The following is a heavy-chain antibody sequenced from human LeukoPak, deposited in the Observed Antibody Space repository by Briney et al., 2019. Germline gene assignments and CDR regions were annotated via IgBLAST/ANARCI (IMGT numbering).Heavy chain of an antibody. J-gene: IGHJ6*02. V-gene: IGHV4-59*01. CDR1: GGSISGYY. Sequence: SETLSLTCTVSGGSISGYYWSWIRQPPGKGLEWIGYIYYSGSTNYNPSLKSRVTISVDTSKNQFSLKLSSVTAADTAVYYCARENTMVRGVIGHYYYGMDVWGQGTTVTVSS. CDR3: ARENTMVRGVIGHYYYGMDV. D-gene: IGHD3-10*01. CDR2: IYYSGST.